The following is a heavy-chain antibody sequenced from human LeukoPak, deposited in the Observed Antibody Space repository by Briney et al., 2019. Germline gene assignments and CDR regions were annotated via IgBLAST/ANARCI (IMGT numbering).Heavy chain of an antibody. V-gene: IGHV4-59*01. CDR2: FYNGRP. J-gene: IGHJ4*02. Sequence: TPSETLSLTCTVSGDSISSYFWNWIRQTPGKGLEWIGFYNGRPNYNPSLKSRVTISVDTSRNQFSLKLSSVTAADTAVYYCARDSSGWYPGRYFDYWGQGTLVTVSS. D-gene: IGHD6-19*01. CDR3: ARDSSGWYPGRYFDY. CDR1: GDSISSYF.